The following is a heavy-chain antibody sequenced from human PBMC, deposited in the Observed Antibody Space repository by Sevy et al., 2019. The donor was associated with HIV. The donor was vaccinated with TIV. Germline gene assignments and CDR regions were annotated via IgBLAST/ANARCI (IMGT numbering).Heavy chain of an antibody. CDR2: FYTGSKT. V-gene: IGHV3-53*01. Sequence: GGSLRLSCAVSGFPVSSSYMNWVRQAPGTGLERVSVFYTGSKTDYADSVKGRFTISRDNSKNTLYLQLNGLRAEDTAVYYCASDKNAYYYGLDVWGKRTTVTVSS. CDR1: GFPVSSSY. J-gene: IGHJ6*04. CDR3: ASDKNAYYYGLDV.